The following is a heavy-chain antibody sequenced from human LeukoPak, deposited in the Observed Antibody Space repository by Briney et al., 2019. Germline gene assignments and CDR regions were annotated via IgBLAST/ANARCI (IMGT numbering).Heavy chain of an antibody. CDR3: ARDHGSGSSDY. J-gene: IGHJ4*02. V-gene: IGHV3-7*04. D-gene: IGHD3-10*01. CDR1: GFTFSSYE. Sequence: GGSLRLSCAASGFTFSSYEMNWVRQAPGKGLEWVANIKQDGSEKYYVDSVKGRFTISRDNAKNSLYLQMNSLRAEDTAVYYCARDHGSGSSDYWGQGTLVTVST. CDR2: IKQDGSEK.